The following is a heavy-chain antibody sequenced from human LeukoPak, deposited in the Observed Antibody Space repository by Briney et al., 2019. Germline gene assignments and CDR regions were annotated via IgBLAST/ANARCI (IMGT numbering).Heavy chain of an antibody. CDR2: IIPIFGTA. CDR1: GGTFSSYA. D-gene: IGHD2-15*01. CDR3: ARDLRIFPFDY. V-gene: IGHV1-69*13. Sequence: PVKVSCKASGGTFSSYAISWVRQAPGQGLEWMGGIIPIFGTANYAQKFQGRVTITADESTSTAHMELSSLRSDDTAVYYCARDLRIFPFDYRGQGTLVTVSS. J-gene: IGHJ4*02.